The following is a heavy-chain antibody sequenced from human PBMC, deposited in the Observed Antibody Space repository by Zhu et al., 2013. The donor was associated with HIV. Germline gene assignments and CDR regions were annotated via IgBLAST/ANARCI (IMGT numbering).Heavy chain of an antibody. CDR2: ISWNSGSI. CDR3: AKGRGYSSSWYDY. J-gene: IGHJ4*02. V-gene: IGHV3-9*01. Sequence: EVQLVESGGGLVQPGRSLRLSCAASGFTFDDYAMHWVRQAPGKGLEWVSGISWNSGSIGYADSVKGRFTISRDNAKNSLYLQMNSLRAEDTALYYCAKGRGYSSSWYDYWGQGTLVTVSS. CDR1: GFTFDDYA. D-gene: IGHD6-13*01.